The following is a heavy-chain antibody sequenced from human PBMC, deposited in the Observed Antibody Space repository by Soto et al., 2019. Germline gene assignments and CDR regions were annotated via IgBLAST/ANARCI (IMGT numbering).Heavy chain of an antibody. D-gene: IGHD4-17*01. Sequence: EVQLLESGGGLVQPGGSLKLSCAASGFSFSSTSMSWVRQAPGKGLEWVSGISGTGYSTYYADSVKGRCTISRDNSRNTLYLQMNSLRAGDTATYYCAKSCGARWTTYYFESWGQGTLVTVSS. CDR3: AKSCGARWTTYYFES. CDR2: ISGTGYST. V-gene: IGHV3-23*01. J-gene: IGHJ4*02. CDR1: GFSFSSTS.